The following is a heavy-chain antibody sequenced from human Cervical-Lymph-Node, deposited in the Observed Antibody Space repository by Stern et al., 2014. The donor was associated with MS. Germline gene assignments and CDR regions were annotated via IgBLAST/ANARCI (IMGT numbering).Heavy chain of an antibody. CDR2: ITPSSGDT. CDR3: ARGTLADP. CDR1: GYTFTDHH. Sequence: VESEAEVKKPGASVKVSCKTSGYTFTDHHLHWVRQAPGQGLEWMGWITPSSGDTNYAQKFQGRVTVTRDTSISTVYMELSSLKSDDTAVYFCARGTLADPWGQGTLVTVSS. J-gene: IGHJ5*02. V-gene: IGHV1-2*02. D-gene: IGHD3-10*01.